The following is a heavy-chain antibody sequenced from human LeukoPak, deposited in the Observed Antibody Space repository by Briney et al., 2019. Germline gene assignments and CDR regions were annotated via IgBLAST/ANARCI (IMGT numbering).Heavy chain of an antibody. Sequence: GGSLRLSCEASGFTLSSYWMHWVRQAPGKGLVWVSRINSDGSTTNYADSVKGRFTISRDNAKNTLYLQMNGLRAEDTAVYHCARDTAGIRVDYWGQGTLVTVSS. CDR2: INSDGSTT. CDR3: ARDTAGIRVDY. J-gene: IGHJ4*02. CDR1: GFTLSSYW. D-gene: IGHD3-10*01. V-gene: IGHV3-74*01.